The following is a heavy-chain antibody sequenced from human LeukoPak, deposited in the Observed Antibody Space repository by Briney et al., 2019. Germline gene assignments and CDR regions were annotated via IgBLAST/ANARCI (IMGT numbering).Heavy chain of an antibody. CDR2: IIPIFGIA. V-gene: IGHV1-69*05. CDR1: GGTFSNYA. Sequence: ASVKVSCKTSGGTFSNYAISWVRQAPGQGLEWMGGIIPIFGIANYAQKFQGRVTIPTDESTTTAYMELSSLRPEDTAVYYCARVSSGSYAALDYWGQGTLVTVSS. D-gene: IGHD1-26*01. J-gene: IGHJ4*02. CDR3: ARVSSGSYAALDY.